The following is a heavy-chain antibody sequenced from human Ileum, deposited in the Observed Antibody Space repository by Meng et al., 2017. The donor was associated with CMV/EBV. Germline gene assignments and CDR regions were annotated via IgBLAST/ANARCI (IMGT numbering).Heavy chain of an antibody. D-gene: IGHD1-26*01. V-gene: IGHV3-30*14. CDR1: GFTFSSYT. CDR3: ARDWSDYGVDY. J-gene: IGHJ4*02. CDR2: ISYDGFHK. Sequence: GGSLRLSCAASGFTFSSYTMHWVRQAPGKGLEWVAVISYDGFHKDYADSVKGRFTISRDNSKNPLYLQTNTLRLEDTAIYFCARDWSDYGVDYWGQGTQVTGSS.